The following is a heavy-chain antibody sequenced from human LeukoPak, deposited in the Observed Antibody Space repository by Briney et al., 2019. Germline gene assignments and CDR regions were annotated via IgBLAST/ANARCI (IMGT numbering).Heavy chain of an antibody. Sequence: ASVKVSCKASGYTFTTYYIHWVRQAPGQGLEWMGMIDPSGGNTNYAQNFQGRVTMTRDTSTTTVYMELTSLRSEDTAVYYCAREAPGGYFDYGGQGTVVTVSS. CDR2: IDPSGGNT. CDR3: AREAPGGYFDY. J-gene: IGHJ4*02. V-gene: IGHV1-46*01. CDR1: GYTFTTYY. D-gene: IGHD3-16*01.